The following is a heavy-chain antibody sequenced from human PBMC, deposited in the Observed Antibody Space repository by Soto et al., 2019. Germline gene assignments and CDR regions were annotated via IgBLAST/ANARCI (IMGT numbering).Heavy chain of an antibody. Sequence: SETLSLTCTVSGGSVSSDYWSWIRQPPGKGLEWFGYTHNSGNTDYNPSLKSRVTISLDASRNEFSLSLRSVTAADTAVYYCAKGGWYEDHWGQGTLVTVSS. J-gene: IGHJ4*02. CDR3: AKGGWYEDH. CDR2: THNSGNT. D-gene: IGHD6-19*01. V-gene: IGHV4-59*08. CDR1: GGSVSSDY.